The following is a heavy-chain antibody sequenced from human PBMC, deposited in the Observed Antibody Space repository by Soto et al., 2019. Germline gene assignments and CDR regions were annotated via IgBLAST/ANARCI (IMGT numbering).Heavy chain of an antibody. CDR3: ASRGYGCRWPNVYKDV. D-gene: IGHD3-10*01. J-gene: IGHJ6*03. CDR1: GFTFSNYE. V-gene: IGHV3-64*01. CDR2: ISNNGAHT. Sequence: PGGSLRLSCAASGFTFSNYEIHWVRQAPGKGLEYVSGISNNGAHTDYAKSVKGRFTISRDNSENTLYLQMGSLRAEDMALYYCASRGYGCRWPNVYKDVWGKGTTVTVSS.